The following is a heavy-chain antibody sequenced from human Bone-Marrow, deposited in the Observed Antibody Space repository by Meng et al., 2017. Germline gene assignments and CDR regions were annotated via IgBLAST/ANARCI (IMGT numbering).Heavy chain of an antibody. D-gene: IGHD3-22*01. CDR2: INPSGGST. CDR1: GYIFTNYY. J-gene: IGHJ4*02. V-gene: IGHV1-46*01. CDR3: ARDLTVVVIALGY. Sequence: ASVKVSFKASGYIFTNYYMHWVRQAPGQGLEWMGIINPSGGSTTYAQKFQGRLSMTRDMSTGTIYMELSSLTSEDTAVYYSARDLTVVVIALGYWGQGTLVTVSS.